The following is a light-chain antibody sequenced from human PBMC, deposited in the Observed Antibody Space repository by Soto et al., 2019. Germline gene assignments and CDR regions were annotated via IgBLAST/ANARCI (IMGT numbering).Light chain of an antibody. J-gene: IGKJ1*01. V-gene: IGKV1-8*01. CDR2: AAS. Sequence: AIRMTQSPSSLSASTGDRVTITCRASQGISSYLAWYQQKPGKAPKLLIYAASTLQSGVPSRFSGSGSGTDFTLTISGLQSEYFATYYCQQYYSYPQTFGQGTKVDIK. CDR3: QQYYSYPQT. CDR1: QGISSY.